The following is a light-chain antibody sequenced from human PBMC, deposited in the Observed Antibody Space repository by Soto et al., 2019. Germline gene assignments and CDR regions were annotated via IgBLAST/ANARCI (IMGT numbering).Light chain of an antibody. CDR2: GNS. J-gene: IGLJ1*01. V-gene: IGLV1-40*01. CDR1: SSNIWAGYD. Sequence: QSVLPQPPSVSGAPGQRVTISCTGSSSNIWAGYDVHWYQQLPGTAPKLLIYGNSNRPSGVPDRFPGSKSCTPASLAITGFQAEDDADYYCHSYDSCLSGVYFFGTGTKLTVL. CDR3: HSYDSCLSGVYF.